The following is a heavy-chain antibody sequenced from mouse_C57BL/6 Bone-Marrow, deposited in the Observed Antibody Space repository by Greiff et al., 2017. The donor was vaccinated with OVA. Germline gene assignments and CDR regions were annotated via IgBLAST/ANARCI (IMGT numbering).Heavy chain of an antibody. CDR2: YPGSGNTY. CDR3: RECYGIISPCYFDY. J-gene: IGHJ2*01. CDR1: YTFTDYYM. Sequence: VQLQQSGPELVKPGASVKMSCKASGYTFTDYYMHWVKQKPGKGLEWIGEIYPGSGNTYYNEKFKGKATLTADKSSSTAYMEILSLTSEDSVVYFCTRECYGIISPCYFDYWGQGTTLTVSS. D-gene: IGHD1-1*01. V-gene: IGHV1-83*01.